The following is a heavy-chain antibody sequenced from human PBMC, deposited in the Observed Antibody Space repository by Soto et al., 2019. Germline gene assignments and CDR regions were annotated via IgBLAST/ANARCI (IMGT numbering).Heavy chain of an antibody. J-gene: IGHJ4*02. CDR3: AKGGRQWLVTSDFNY. D-gene: IGHD6-19*01. Sequence: VQLVESGGGVVQPGRSLRLSCAASGSTFSDYAMHWVRQAPGKGLEWVAVVSHDGRNTHYADSVKGRFTISRDSSKNTVSLEMTRQRAEDTAVYYCAKGGRQWLVTSDFNYWGQGALVTVSS. V-gene: IGHV3-30*18. CDR2: VSHDGRNT. CDR1: GSTFSDYA.